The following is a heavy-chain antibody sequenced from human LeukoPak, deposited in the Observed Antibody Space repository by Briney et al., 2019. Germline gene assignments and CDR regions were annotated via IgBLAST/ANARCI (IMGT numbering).Heavy chain of an antibody. CDR2: IIPILGIA. CDR3: ARDRSSGWTHNFDY. D-gene: IGHD6-19*01. J-gene: IGHJ4*02. V-gene: IGHV1-69*04. Sequence: GASVKVSCKASGGTFSSYAISWVRQAPGQGLEWMGRIIPILGIANYAQKFQGRVTITADKSTSTAYMELSSLRSEDTAVYYCARDRSSGWTHNFDYWGQGTLVTVSS. CDR1: GGTFSSYA.